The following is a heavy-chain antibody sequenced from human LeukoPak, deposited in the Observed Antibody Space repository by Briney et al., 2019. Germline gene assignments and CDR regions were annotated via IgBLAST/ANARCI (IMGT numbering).Heavy chain of an antibody. J-gene: IGHJ4*02. D-gene: IGHD2-15*01. V-gene: IGHV3-11*01. CDR3: ASIGYCSGGSCYGTGAFDY. CDR2: IGSSGSTI. CDR1: GFTFSDYY. Sequence: PGGSRRLSCAASGFTFSDYYMSGIRQAPGKGLEGVAYIGSSGSTIYYADSVKGRFTISRDNAKNSLYLQMNSLRAEDTAVYYCASIGYCSGGSCYGTGAFDYWGQGTLVTVSS.